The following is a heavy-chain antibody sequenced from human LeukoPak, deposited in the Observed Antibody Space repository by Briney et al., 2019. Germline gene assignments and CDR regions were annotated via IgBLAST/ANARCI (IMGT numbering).Heavy chain of an antibody. J-gene: IGHJ4*02. CDR1: GFTFIGSW. D-gene: IGHD3-10*01. CDR2: IKPDGSEK. CDR3: ARVEGGSGSYFAY. V-gene: IGHV3-7*01. Sequence: GGPLRHSCAPSGFTFIGSWISWVRQAPGKGLEWVANIKPDGSEKYYEESVKGRFTISRDNAKTSLYLQMNSLRAEDTAVYYCARVEGGSGSYFAYWGQGTLVTVSS.